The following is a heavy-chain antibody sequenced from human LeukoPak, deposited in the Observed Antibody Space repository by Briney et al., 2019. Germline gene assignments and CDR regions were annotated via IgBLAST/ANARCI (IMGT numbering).Heavy chain of an antibody. CDR1: GGSFSGYY. V-gene: IGHV4-34*01. D-gene: IGHD3-10*01. Sequence: KPSETLSLTCAVYGGSFSGYYWSWIRQPPGKGLEWIGEINHSGSTNYNPSLKSRVTISVDTSKNQFSLKLSSVTAADTAVYYCARGRTKITMVRGVIVNAFDIWGRGTMVTVSS. CDR2: INHSGST. J-gene: IGHJ3*02. CDR3: ARGRTKITMVRGVIVNAFDI.